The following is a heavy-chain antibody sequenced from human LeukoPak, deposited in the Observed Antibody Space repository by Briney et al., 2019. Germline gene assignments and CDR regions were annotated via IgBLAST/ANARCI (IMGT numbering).Heavy chain of an antibody. V-gene: IGHV1-24*01. CDR3: ATAVYDSSGSGYYFDY. D-gene: IGHD3-22*01. CDR2: FDPEDGET. Sequence: ASVKVSCKVSGYTLTELSMHWVRQAPGKGLEWMGGFDPEDGETIYAQKFQGRVTMTEDTSTDTAYMELSSLRSEDTAVYYCATAVYDSSGSGYYFDYWGQGTLVTVSS. CDR1: GYTLTELS. J-gene: IGHJ4*02.